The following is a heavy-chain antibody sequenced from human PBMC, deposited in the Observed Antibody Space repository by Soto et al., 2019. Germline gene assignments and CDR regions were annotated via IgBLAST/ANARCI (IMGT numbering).Heavy chain of an antibody. J-gene: IGHJ4*02. CDR1: GFTFSSYW. CDR2: INSDGSST. Sequence: GGSLRLSCAASGFTFSSYWMHWVRQAPGKGLVWVSRINSDGSSTSYADSVKGRFTISRDNAKNTLYLQMNSLRAEDTAVYYCARTPYGDYEFDYWGQGTLVTVSS. D-gene: IGHD4-17*01. V-gene: IGHV3-74*01. CDR3: ARTPYGDYEFDY.